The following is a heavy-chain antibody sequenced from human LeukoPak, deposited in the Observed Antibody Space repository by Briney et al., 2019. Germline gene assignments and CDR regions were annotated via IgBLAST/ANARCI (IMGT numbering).Heavy chain of an antibody. CDR2: INPNSGGT. V-gene: IGHV1-2*02. CDR1: GYTFTGYY. D-gene: IGHD5-18*01. J-gene: IGHJ5*02. Sequence: WASVTVSCTASGYTFTGYYMHWVRQAPGQGLEWMGWINPNSGGTNYAQKFQGRVTMTRDTSISTAYMELSSLRSEDTAVYYCARVDSYGVNWFDPWGQGTLVTVSS. CDR3: ARVDSYGVNWFDP.